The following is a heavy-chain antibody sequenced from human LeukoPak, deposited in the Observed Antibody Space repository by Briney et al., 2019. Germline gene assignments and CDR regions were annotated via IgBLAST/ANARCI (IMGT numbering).Heavy chain of an antibody. V-gene: IGHV4-4*02. D-gene: IGHD1-26*01. CDR3: ARQTYSMDAFDI. CDR2: INHSGST. J-gene: IGHJ3*02. Sequence: PSGTLSLTCAVSGGSISNDNWWSWVRQPPGKGLEWIGEINHSGSTNYNPSLKSRVTISVDTSKNQFSLKLSSVTAADTAVYYCARQTYSMDAFDIWGQGTMVTVSS. CDR1: GGSISNDNW.